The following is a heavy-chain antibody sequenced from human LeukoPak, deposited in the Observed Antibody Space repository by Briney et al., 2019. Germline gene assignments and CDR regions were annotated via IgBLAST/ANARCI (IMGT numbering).Heavy chain of an antibody. J-gene: IGHJ6*02. V-gene: IGHV3-74*01. CDR1: GFTFSSYW. CDR3: ARNSFAELMLLGSAYGMDV. D-gene: IGHD1-7*01. Sequence: GGSLRLSCAASGFTFSSYWMHWVRQAPGKGLVWVSRISTDGSNTNYADSVKGRFTISRDNAKNSLHLQINSLRVEDTAVYYCARNSFAELMLLGSAYGMDVWGQGTTVTVSS. CDR2: ISTDGSNT.